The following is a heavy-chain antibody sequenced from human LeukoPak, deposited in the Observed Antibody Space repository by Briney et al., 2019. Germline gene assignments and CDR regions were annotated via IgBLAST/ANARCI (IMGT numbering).Heavy chain of an antibody. CDR1: GYTFSDYY. D-gene: IGHD4-17*01. CDR3: ARDPPMTTVTTGLSDY. CDR2: INPNSGGT. V-gene: IGHV1-2*02. J-gene: IGHJ4*02. Sequence: GASVKVSCKASGYTFSDYYIHWVRQAPGQGLEWMGWINPNSGGTNYAQKFQGRVTMTRDTSINTAYMELSGLTSDDTAVYYCARDPPMTTVTTGLSDYWGQGILVTVSS.